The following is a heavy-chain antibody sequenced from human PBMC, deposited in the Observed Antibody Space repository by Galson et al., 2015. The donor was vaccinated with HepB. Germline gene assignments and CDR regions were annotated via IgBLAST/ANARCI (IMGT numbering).Heavy chain of an antibody. Sequence: SLRLSCAASGLTFGTYGMTWVRQAPGKGLEWVAFITGDGTTYYPDSVKGRFTISRDNSNNTLYLQMNSLRAEDTAVYYCGKDINLSYWGQGTLVTVSS. CDR3: GKDINLSY. CDR2: ITGDGTT. V-gene: IGHV3-23*01. CDR1: GLTFGTYG. J-gene: IGHJ4*02.